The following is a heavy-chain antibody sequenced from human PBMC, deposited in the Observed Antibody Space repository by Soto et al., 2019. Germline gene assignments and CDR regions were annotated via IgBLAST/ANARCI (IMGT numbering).Heavy chain of an antibody. D-gene: IGHD3-10*01. Sequence: SVKVSCKASGGTFSSYAISWVRQAPGQGLEWMGGIIPIFGTANYAQKFQGRVTITADESTSTAYMELSSLRSEDTAVYYCAACITMVRGVIIWFDPWGQGTLVTVSS. CDR2: IIPIFGTA. V-gene: IGHV1-69*13. CDR3: AACITMVRGVIIWFDP. CDR1: GGTFSSYA. J-gene: IGHJ5*02.